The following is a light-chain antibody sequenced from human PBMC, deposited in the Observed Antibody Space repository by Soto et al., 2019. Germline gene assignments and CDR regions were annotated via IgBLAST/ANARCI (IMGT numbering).Light chain of an antibody. CDR1: SNDVGSYNL. V-gene: IGLV2-23*01. Sequence: QSVLTQPASVSGSPGQSITISCTGTSNDVGSYNLVSWYQHHPGKAPKLMIFEGSKRPSGVSNRFSGSKSGNTASLTISGLQAEDEDDFYCCSYEGSNYYVFGTGTKVTVL. CDR3: CSYEGSNYYV. J-gene: IGLJ1*01. CDR2: EGS.